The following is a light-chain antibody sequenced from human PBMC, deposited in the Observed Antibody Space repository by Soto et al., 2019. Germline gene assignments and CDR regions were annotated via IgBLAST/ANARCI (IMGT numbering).Light chain of an antibody. Sequence: EIVLTQSPATLSLSVGERATLSCRASQSVGDYLAWYQQQPGQPPRLLISDASNRAAGIPARFSGSGSGTDFTLTISSLEPEDFAVYYCQQRGNLYTFGQGTKLEIK. CDR2: DAS. CDR1: QSVGDY. V-gene: IGKV3-11*01. J-gene: IGKJ2*01. CDR3: QQRGNLYT.